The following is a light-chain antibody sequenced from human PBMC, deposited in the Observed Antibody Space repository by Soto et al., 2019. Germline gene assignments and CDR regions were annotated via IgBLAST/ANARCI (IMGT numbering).Light chain of an antibody. CDR2: GNS. J-gene: IGLJ1*01. V-gene: IGLV1-40*01. Sequence: QAVVTQPPSVSGAPGQRVTISCTGSSSNIGAGYDVHWYQQVPGTAPKLLIYGNSNRPSGVPDRFSGSMSGTSASLAITGLQAEDEADYYCQSYGDSLSGYVFGTGTKVTVL. CDR3: QSYGDSLSGYV. CDR1: SSNIGAGYD.